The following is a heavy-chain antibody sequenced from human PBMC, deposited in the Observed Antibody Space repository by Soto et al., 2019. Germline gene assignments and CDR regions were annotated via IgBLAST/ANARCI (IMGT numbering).Heavy chain of an antibody. V-gene: IGHV3-23*01. CDR3: AKDLGYDGSGIEI. CDR1: GFTFSNYG. J-gene: IGHJ4*02. CDR2: TSGSGDTT. D-gene: IGHD3-10*01. Sequence: EVQLLESGGGLLQPGGSLRLSCAVSGFTFSNYGMSWVRQAPGKGLEWVSATSGSGDTTYYADSVKGRFTISRDNSKNPLYVQMNSLRAEDTAVYYCAKDLGYDGSGIEIWGQGTLVTVSP.